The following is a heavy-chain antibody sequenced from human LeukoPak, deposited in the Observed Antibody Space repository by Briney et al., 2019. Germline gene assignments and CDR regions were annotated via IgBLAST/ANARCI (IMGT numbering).Heavy chain of an antibody. J-gene: IGHJ6*02. D-gene: IGHD2-21*02. Sequence: SETLSLTCTVSGGSISSYYWSWIRQPPGKGLEWIGYIYYSGSTNNNPSLKSRVTISVDTSKNQFSLKLSSVTAADTAVYYCARSGGAYCGGDCYPYYYYGMDVWGQGTTVTVSS. CDR2: IYYSGST. CDR1: GGSISSYY. V-gene: IGHV4-59*01. CDR3: ARSGGAYCGGDCYPYYYYGMDV.